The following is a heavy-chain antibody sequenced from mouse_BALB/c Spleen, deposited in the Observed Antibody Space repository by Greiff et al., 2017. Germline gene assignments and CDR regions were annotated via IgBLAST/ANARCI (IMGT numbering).Heavy chain of an antibody. CDR1: GFTFSSYG. J-gene: IGHJ2*01. CDR2: INSNGGST. V-gene: IGHV5-6-3*01. CDR3: ARGGTDY. Sequence: DVMLVESGGGLVQPGGSLKLSCAASGFTFSSYGMSWVRQTPDKRLELVATINSNGGSTYYPDSVKGRFTISRDNAKNTLYLQMSSLKAEDTAMYYCARGGTDYWGQGTTLTVSS.